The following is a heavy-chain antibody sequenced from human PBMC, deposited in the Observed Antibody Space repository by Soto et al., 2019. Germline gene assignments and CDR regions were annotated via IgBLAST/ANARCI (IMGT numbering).Heavy chain of an antibody. V-gene: IGHV4-39*01. CDR3: ARVYYASGTYTYAFDI. CDR2: IYYSGST. J-gene: IGHJ3*02. CDR1: GFSISSSTYC. D-gene: IGHD3-10*01. Sequence: SETLSLTCTFSGFSISSSTYCWGWIRQPPGKGLEWIGSIYYSGSTYYHPSLNSRVAISVDTSKNQFSLKLSSVTAADTAVYYCARVYYASGTYTYAFDIWGQGTMVTVSS.